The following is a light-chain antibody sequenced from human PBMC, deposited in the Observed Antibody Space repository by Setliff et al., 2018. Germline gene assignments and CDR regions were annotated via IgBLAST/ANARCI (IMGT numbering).Light chain of an antibody. Sequence: LPQPPSASGSPGQSVTISCTGTSNDVSGYNYVSWYQQHPGKAPQLMIYDVSKRPSGVPDRFSGSKSGNTASLTVPGLQAEDEADYYCSSYAGSNHFVFGTGTKVTVL. CDR2: DVS. J-gene: IGLJ1*01. V-gene: IGLV2-8*01. CDR1: SNDVSGYNY. CDR3: SSYAGSNHFV.